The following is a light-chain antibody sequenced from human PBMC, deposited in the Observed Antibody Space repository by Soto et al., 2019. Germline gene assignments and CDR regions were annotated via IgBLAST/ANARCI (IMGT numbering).Light chain of an antibody. V-gene: IGLV2-8*01. CDR3: SSYAVTNIFV. CDR2: EVN. J-gene: IGLJ1*01. CDR1: SSDVGAFNY. Sequence: QSVLTQPASVSGSPGQAITISCSGTSSDVGAFNYVSWYQQHPGRAPKVLIYEVNKRPSGVPDRFSGSKSGSTASLTVSGLQAEDEAEYYCSSYAVTNIFVFGTGTKLTVL.